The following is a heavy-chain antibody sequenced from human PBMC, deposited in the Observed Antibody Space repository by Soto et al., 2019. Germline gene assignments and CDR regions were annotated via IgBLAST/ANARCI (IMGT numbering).Heavy chain of an antibody. J-gene: IGHJ4*02. V-gene: IGHV3-23*01. CDR3: AKVLSKNYYYPFDF. CDR1: GFTFIDYA. D-gene: IGHD3-10*01. Sequence: WGSLRLSCTASGFTFIDYAMTWVRQAPGKGLEWVSTISGGSSVTYYGDSVKGRLTISRDNAKKTLFLQLNRLSAEDTATYYCAKVLSKNYYYPFDFWGQGTQVTVSS. CDR2: ISGGSSVT.